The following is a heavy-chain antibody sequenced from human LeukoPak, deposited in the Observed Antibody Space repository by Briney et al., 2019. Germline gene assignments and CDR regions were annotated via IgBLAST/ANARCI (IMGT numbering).Heavy chain of an antibody. CDR1: GFTFSSYS. CDR3: VRGRGFDY. V-gene: IGHV3-48*01. CDR2: ISSSSSTI. J-gene: IGHJ4*02. D-gene: IGHD3-10*01. Sequence: GSLRLSCAASGFTFSSYSMNWVRQAPGKGLEWVSYISSSSSTIYYADSVKGRFTISRDNAKNSLYLQMNSLRAEDTAVYYCVRGRGFDYWGQGTLVTVSS.